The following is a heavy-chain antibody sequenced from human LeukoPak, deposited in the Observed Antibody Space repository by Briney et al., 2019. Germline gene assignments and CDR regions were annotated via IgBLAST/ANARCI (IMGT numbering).Heavy chain of an antibody. Sequence: SETLSLTCTVSGGSISSYYWSWIRQPAGKGLEWIGRIYTSGSTNYNPSLKSRVTMSVDTSKNQFSLKLGSVAAADTAVYYCAKNGDRGAYCSGGTCYPYYYHYMDVWGKGTTVTISS. CDR2: IYTSGST. CDR1: GGSISSYY. CDR3: AKNGDRGAYCSGGTCYPYYYHYMDV. V-gene: IGHV4-4*07. J-gene: IGHJ6*03. D-gene: IGHD2-15*01.